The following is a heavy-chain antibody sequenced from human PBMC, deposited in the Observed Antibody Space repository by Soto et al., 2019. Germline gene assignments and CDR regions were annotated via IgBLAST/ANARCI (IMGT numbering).Heavy chain of an antibody. Sequence: QVHLVQSGAEVKKPGASVKVSCKGSGYAFTTYGITWVRQAPGQGLEWMGWISAHNGNTNYAQKLQGRVTVTRHTSTSTASMELRSLTSDDTAVYYCARGRYGDYWGQGALVTVSS. D-gene: IGHD1-1*01. CDR2: ISAHNGNT. CDR3: ARGRYGDY. V-gene: IGHV1-18*01. J-gene: IGHJ4*02. CDR1: GYAFTTYG.